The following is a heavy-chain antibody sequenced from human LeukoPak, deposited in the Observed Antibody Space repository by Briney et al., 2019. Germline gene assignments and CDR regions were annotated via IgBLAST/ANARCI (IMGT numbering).Heavy chain of an antibody. CDR1: GFTVSSNY. Sequence: GGSLRLSCAASGFTVSSNYMSWVRQAPGKGLEWVSVIYSGGSTYYADSVKGRFTISRDNSKNTLYLQMNSLRAEDTAVYYCARDQGSNYGGNGVDYWGRGTLVTVSS. CDR3: ARDQGSNYGGNGVDY. V-gene: IGHV3-66*02. J-gene: IGHJ4*02. D-gene: IGHD4-23*01. CDR2: IYSGGST.